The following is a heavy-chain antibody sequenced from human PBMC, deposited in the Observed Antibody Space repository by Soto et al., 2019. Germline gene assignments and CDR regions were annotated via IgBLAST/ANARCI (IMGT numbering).Heavy chain of an antibody. CDR3: VKKSICTVLKPAYWHFDL. D-gene: IGHD3-9*01. Sequence: EEQLLESGGGLVQPGGSLRLSCAASGFTFINYAMNWVRQAPGKGLEWVSGTSGGGDVAFYADSVTGRYTISRDNNKNTLDLQMNSLRVEDTALYYCVKKSICTVLKPAYWHFDLWGRGILVTVSS. V-gene: IGHV3-23*01. CDR1: GFTFINYA. J-gene: IGHJ2*01. CDR2: TSGGGDVA.